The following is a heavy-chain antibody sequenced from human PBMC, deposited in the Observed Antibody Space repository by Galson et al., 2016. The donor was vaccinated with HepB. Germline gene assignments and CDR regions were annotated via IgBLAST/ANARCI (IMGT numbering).Heavy chain of an antibody. J-gene: IGHJ6*02. V-gene: IGHV3-13*01. Sequence: SLRLSCAASGFTFSSYDMHWVRQATGKGLEWVSAIGTAGDTYYPGSVKGRFTISRENAKNSLYLQMNSLRAGDTAVYYCARGDRRYCSSGSCYSDYYYGMDVWGQGTTVTVSS. CDR2: IGTAGDT. CDR1: GFTFSSYD. D-gene: IGHD2-15*01. CDR3: ARGDRRYCSSGSCYSDYYYGMDV.